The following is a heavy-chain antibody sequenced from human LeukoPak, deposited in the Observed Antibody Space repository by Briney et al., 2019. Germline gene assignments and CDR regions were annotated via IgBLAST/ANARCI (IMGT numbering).Heavy chain of an antibody. CDR3: VPSAGDYYFDY. CDR2: INPKSGGT. J-gene: IGHJ4*02. Sequence: ASVKVSCKASGYTFTGYYMHWVRQAPGQGLEWMGWINPKSGGTHYAQKFQGRVTMTRDTSISTVYMELSRLRSNDTAMYFCVPSAGDYYFDYWGQGTLVTVSP. D-gene: IGHD3-16*01. CDR1: GYTFTGYY. V-gene: IGHV1-2*02.